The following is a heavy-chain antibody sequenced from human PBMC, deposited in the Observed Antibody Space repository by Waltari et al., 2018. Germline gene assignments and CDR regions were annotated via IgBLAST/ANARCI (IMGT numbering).Heavy chain of an antibody. CDR1: GDSFKNYY. J-gene: IGHJ5*02. V-gene: IGHV4-59*08. Sequence: QVELQESGPGLVKPSETLSLTCSVSGDSFKNYYWNWVRQSPGKALEWIGFIQNSGTISYNPSLGSRVTISVDTSKNQFFLNLNSVTAADTAVYYCVRGLGYSAWFDPWGQGTLVTVSS. CDR2: IQNSGTI. D-gene: IGHD3-22*01. CDR3: VRGLGYSAWFDP.